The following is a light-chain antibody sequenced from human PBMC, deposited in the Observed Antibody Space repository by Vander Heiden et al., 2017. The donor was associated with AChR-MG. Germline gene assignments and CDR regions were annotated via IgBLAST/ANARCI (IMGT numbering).Light chain of an antibody. CDR3: QKYDSAPFT. J-gene: IGKJ3*01. CDR2: GAS. CDR1: PGIDNY. V-gene: IGKV1-27*01. Sequence: DIQMTQSPSFLSASVGDRVIITCRVSPGIDNYLAWYQQKPGKAPNLLIFGASNLQSGVPSRFSGSGSGTDFTLTISSLQPEDVATYYCQKYDSAPFTFGPGTEVDVE.